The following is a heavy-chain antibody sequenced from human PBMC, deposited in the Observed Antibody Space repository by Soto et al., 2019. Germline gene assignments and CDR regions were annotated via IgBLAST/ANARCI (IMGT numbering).Heavy chain of an antibody. V-gene: IGHV4-59*01. D-gene: IGHD1-26*01. CDR3: ARDLGFIVGGDHRDAFDI. Sequence: QVQLQESGPGLVKPSETLSLTCTVSGGSISSYYWSWIRQPPGKGLEWIGYIYYSGSTNYNPSLKSRVTISVDTSKNQFSLKLSSVTAADTAVYYCARDLGFIVGGDHRDAFDIWGQGTMVTVSS. CDR1: GGSISSYY. CDR2: IYYSGST. J-gene: IGHJ3*02.